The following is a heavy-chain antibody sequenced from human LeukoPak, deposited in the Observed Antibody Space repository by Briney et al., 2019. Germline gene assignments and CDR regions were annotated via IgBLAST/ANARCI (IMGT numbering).Heavy chain of an antibody. CDR2: IYTSGST. Sequence: PSETLSLTCTVSGGSISSYYWSWIRQPAGKGLEWIGRIYTSGSTNYNPSLKSRATMSVDTSKNQFSLKLSSVTAADTAVYYCARYSRDYYDSSGYAPLPRAFDIWGQGTMVTVSS. J-gene: IGHJ3*02. D-gene: IGHD3-22*01. CDR1: GGSISSYY. V-gene: IGHV4-4*07. CDR3: ARYSRDYYDSSGYAPLPRAFDI.